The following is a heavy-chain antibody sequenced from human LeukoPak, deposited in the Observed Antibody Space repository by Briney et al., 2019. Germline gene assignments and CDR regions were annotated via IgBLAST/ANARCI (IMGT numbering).Heavy chain of an antibody. CDR3: ARGYCSGGSCYWNWFDP. D-gene: IGHD2-15*01. V-gene: IGHV3-21*01. Sequence: GGSLRLSCAASGFTFSSDSINWVRQAPGKGLEWVSSISSSSSYKYYAESVKGRFTISRDNAKNSLYLQMISLRAEDTAVYYCARGYCSGGSCYWNWFDPWGQGTLVTVSS. J-gene: IGHJ5*02. CDR1: GFTFSSDS. CDR2: ISSSSSYK.